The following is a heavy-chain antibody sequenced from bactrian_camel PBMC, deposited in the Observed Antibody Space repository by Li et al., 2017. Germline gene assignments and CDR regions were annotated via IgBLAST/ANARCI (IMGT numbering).Heavy chain of an antibody. D-gene: IGHD3*01. J-gene: IGHJ4*01. V-gene: IGHV3S10*01. CDR1: GFTFSSHG. CDR3: VRDRAPDGCHDYDY. CDR2: IYSDGSR. Sequence: DVQLVESGGGLVQPGGSLRLSCAASGFTFSSHGMSWVRQAPGKGLEWVSSIYSDGSREVYSNSVKGRFAISRNNAKNTVYLQMNSLKSEDTALYYCVRDRAPDGCHDYDYWGQGTQVTVS.